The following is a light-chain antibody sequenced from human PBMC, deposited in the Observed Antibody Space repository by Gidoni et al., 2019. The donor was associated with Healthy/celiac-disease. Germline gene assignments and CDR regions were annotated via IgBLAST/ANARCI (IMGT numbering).Light chain of an antibody. CDR3: QAWDSSTVV. CDR2: QDS. J-gene: IGLJ2*01. CDR1: KLGDKY. Sequence: SYELTQPPSVSVSPGQTASITCSGDKLGDKYACWYQQKPGQSPVLVIYQDSTRPSGIPERFSGSNSGNTATLTISGTQAMAEADYYCQAWDSSTVVFGGGTKLTVL. V-gene: IGLV3-1*01.